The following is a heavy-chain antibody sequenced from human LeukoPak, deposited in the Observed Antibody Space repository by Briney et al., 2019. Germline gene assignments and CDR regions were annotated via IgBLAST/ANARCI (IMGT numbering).Heavy chain of an antibody. D-gene: IGHD5-12*01. J-gene: IGHJ4*02. V-gene: IGHV4-59*01. CDR2: IYYSGST. CDR3: ASYSGYGLDY. Sequence: SETLSLTCTVSGGSISSYYWSWIRQPPGKGLEWIGYIYYSGSTNYNPSLKSRVTISVDTSKNQFSLKLSSVTAADTAVYYCASYSGYGLDYWGQGTLVTASS. CDR1: GGSISSYY.